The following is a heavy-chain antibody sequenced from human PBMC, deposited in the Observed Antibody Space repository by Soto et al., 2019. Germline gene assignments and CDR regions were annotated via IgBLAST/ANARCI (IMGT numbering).Heavy chain of an antibody. D-gene: IGHD2-2*01. CDR3: AKRPQPVVPAAPRFDY. V-gene: IGHV3-23*01. Sequence: GGSLRLSCPASGFTFSSYAMSWVRQAPGQGLEWVSAISGSGGSTYYADSVKGRFTISRDNSKNTLYLQMNSLRAEDTAVYYCAKRPQPVVPAAPRFDYWGQGTLVTASS. CDR1: GFTFSSYA. CDR2: ISGSGGST. J-gene: IGHJ4*02.